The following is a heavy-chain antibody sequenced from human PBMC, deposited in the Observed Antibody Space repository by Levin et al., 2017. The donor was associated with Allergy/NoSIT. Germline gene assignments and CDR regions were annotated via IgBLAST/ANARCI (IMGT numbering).Heavy chain of an antibody. CDR1: GFILGSYG. Sequence: GGSLRLSCATSGFILGSYGMHWVRQAPGKGLEWVAALWYDGNRKYYADSVKGRFTIFRARSKSTLYLQMNSLVAEDTAVYYCARDDDSSGHYGIFNYWGQETLVTVAS. CDR3: ARDDDSSGHYGIFNY. V-gene: IGHV3-33*01. D-gene: IGHD3-22*01. CDR2: LWYDGNRK. J-gene: IGHJ4*02.